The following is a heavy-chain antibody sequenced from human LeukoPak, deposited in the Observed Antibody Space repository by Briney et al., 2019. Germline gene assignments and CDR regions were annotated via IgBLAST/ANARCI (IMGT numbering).Heavy chain of an antibody. V-gene: IGHV3-21*01. CDR3: ARDRTGPYDAFDI. Sequence: PGGSLRLSCAASGFTFSSYSMTWVRQAPGKGLEWVSSISSSSSYIYYADSVKGRFTISRDNAKNSLYLQMNSLRAEDTTVYYCARDRTGPYDAFDIWGQGTMVTVSS. CDR2: ISSSSSYI. CDR1: GFTFSSYS. D-gene: IGHD7-27*01. J-gene: IGHJ3*02.